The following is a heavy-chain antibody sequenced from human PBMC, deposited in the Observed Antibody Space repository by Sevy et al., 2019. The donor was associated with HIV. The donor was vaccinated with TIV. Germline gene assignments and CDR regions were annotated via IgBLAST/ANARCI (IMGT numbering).Heavy chain of an antibody. CDR3: ARPRRGIAAAGTAGPFDY. CDR2: ISYDGSNK. J-gene: IGHJ4*02. V-gene: IGHV3-30*04. Sequence: GGSLRLSCAASGFTFSSYAMHWVRQAPGKGLEWVAVISYDGSNKYYADSVKGRFTISRDNSKNTLYLQINSLRAEDTAVYYCARPRRGIAAAGTAGPFDYWGQGTLVTVSS. CDR1: GFTFSSYA. D-gene: IGHD6-13*01.